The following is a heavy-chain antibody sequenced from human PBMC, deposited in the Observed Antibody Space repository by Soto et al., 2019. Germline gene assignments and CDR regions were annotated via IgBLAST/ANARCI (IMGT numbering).Heavy chain of an antibody. V-gene: IGHV4-59*02. CDR1: GGSVSSYH. CDR2: IYYNGTT. D-gene: IGHD6-6*01. Sequence: VQLQESGEGLVKPSETLSLTCTVSGGSVSSYHWTWIRQSPGKGLEWIGYIYYNGTTDYNPSLKSRFTISVIPSKRQFSLRLTSVTAAATAVYYCAREFFWRSSSSPTYYYYLDVWGKGTTVTVSS. CDR3: AREFFWRSSSSPTYYYYLDV. J-gene: IGHJ6*03.